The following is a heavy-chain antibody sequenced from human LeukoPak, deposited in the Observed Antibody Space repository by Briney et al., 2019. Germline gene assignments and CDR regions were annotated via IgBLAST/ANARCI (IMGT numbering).Heavy chain of an antibody. J-gene: IGHJ4*02. CDR2: ISNSGGST. CDR3: AKYHGGTYSSGPVYFDY. Sequence: PGGSLRLSCAASGFTFSNYAMSWVRQAPGKGLEWVSSISNSGGSTYHADSVKGRFTISRDNSRNTLYLQMSSLRAEDTAVYYCAKYHGGTYSSGPVYFDYWDQGTLVTVSS. V-gene: IGHV3-23*01. D-gene: IGHD6-19*01. CDR1: GFTFSNYA.